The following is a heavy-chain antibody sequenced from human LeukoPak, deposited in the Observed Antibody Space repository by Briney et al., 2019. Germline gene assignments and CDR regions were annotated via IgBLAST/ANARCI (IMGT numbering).Heavy chain of an antibody. D-gene: IGHD5-18*01. CDR3: ARDHGGSIGVDTAITTHDY. J-gene: IGHJ4*02. CDR2: INPNSGGT. V-gene: IGHV1-2*02. CDR1: GYTFTGYY. Sequence: ASVKVSCKASGYTFTGYYMHWVRQAPGQGLEWMGWINPNSGGTNYAQKFQGRVTMTRDTSISTAYMELSRLRSDDTAVYYCARDHGGSIGVDTAITTHDYWGQGTLVTVSS.